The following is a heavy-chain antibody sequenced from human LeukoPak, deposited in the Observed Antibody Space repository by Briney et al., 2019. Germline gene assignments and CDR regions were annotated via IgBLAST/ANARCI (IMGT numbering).Heavy chain of an antibody. CDR3: SRDLGGSYNDY. D-gene: IGHD1-26*01. V-gene: IGHV1-46*01. CDR1: GYTFSTYY. Sequence: ASVKVSCKASGYTFSTYYMHWVRQAPGQGLEWVEIINPSGGTTTYAQKFQGRVTMTRDTSTSTVYMELSSLRIEDTAVYYCSRDLGGSYNDYWGQGTMVTVSS. CDR2: INPSGGTT. J-gene: IGHJ4*02.